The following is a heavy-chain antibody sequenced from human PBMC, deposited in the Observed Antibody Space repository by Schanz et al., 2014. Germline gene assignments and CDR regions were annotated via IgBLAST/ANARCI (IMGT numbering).Heavy chain of an antibody. Sequence: VQLLESGGGLVQPGGSLRLSCAASGFTFTNYAMSWVRQAPGKGLEYVSAISHDGYSTYYADSVKGRFTISRDNSKNTLYLQMNSLRPEDTAVYYCARGGFGEVSYFDYWGQGTLVTVSS. J-gene: IGHJ4*02. CDR2: ISHDGYST. V-gene: IGHV3-64*04. D-gene: IGHD3-10*01. CDR3: ARGGFGEVSYFDY. CDR1: GFTFTNYA.